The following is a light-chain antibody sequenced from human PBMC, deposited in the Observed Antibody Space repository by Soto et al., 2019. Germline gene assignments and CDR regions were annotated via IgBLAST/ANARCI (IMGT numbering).Light chain of an antibody. Sequence: EIVMTQSPATLSVSPGERATRSCRASQSVSSNLAWYQQKPGQPPRLLIYGASTRATGIPARFSGSGSGTEFTLTISSLQSEDFAVYYCQQYNNWPPLTFGGGTKVDIK. J-gene: IGKJ4*01. CDR3: QQYNNWPPLT. V-gene: IGKV3-15*01. CDR2: GAS. CDR1: QSVSSN.